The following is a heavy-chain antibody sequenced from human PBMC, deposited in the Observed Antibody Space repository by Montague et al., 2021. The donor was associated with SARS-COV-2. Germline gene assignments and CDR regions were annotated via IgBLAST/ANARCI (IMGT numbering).Heavy chain of an antibody. J-gene: IGHJ4*02. CDR2: ISSSGSTI. Sequence: SLRLSCAASGFTFSSYEMNWVRQAPGKGLEWVSYISSSGSTIYYADSVKGRFTISRDNAKNSLYLQMNSLRAEDTAVYYCARVYGFWSGYYDYWGQGTLVTVSS. V-gene: IGHV3-48*03. CDR3: ARVYGFWSGYYDY. CDR1: GFTFSSYE. D-gene: IGHD3-3*01.